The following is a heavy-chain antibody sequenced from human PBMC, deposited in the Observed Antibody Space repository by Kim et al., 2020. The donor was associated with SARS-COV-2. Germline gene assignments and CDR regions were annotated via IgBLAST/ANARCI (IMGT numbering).Heavy chain of an antibody. J-gene: IGHJ4*02. CDR3: ATNVAASEPFDY. Sequence: YYADSVKGRFTISRDNSKNTADLQMNSLRAEDAVIYYCATNVAASEPFDYWGQGTLVTISS. V-gene: IGHV3-23*01. D-gene: IGHD2-15*01.